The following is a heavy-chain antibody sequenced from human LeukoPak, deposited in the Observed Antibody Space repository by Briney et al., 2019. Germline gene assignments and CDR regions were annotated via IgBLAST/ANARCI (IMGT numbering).Heavy chain of an antibody. Sequence: GGSLRLSCAASGFTFSSYWMSWVRQAPGKGLEWVSYISSSGSTIYYADSVKGRFTISRDNAKNSLYLQMNSLRAEDTAVYYCARNLPYDYVWGSYRKDYYYYMDVWGKGTTVTVSS. CDR1: GFTFSSYW. J-gene: IGHJ6*03. CDR3: ARNLPYDYVWGSYRKDYYYYMDV. V-gene: IGHV3-48*04. D-gene: IGHD3-16*02. CDR2: ISSSGSTI.